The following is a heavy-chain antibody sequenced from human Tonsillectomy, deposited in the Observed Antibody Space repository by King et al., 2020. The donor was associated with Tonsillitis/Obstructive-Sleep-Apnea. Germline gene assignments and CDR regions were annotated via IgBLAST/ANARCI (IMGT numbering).Heavy chain of an antibody. CDR3: ASRVIVPSAPFDY. Sequence: QLVQSGAEVKKPGSSVKVSCKASGGTFSTYAISWVRQAPGQGLEWMGGIIPVLDIINSAQKFQGRDTITADKSTNTAYMELSRLRSEDTAVYYCASRVIVPSAPFDYWGQGTLVTVSS. V-gene: IGHV1-69*10. D-gene: IGHD2/OR15-2a*01. CDR2: IIPVLDII. J-gene: IGHJ4*02. CDR1: GGTFSTYA.